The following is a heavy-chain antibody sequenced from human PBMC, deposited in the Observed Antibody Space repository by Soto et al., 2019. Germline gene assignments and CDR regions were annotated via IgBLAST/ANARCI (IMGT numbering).Heavy chain of an antibody. D-gene: IGHD3-22*01. CDR3: AREKITYDSSGYYYEGRRTRFDY. J-gene: IGHJ4*02. CDR1: GFTFSSYG. V-gene: IGHV3-33*01. CDR2: IWYDGSNK. Sequence: GGSLRLSCAASGFTFSSYGMHWVRQAPGKGLEWVAVIWYDGSNKYYADSVKGRFTISRDNSKNTLYLQMNSLRAEDTAVYYCAREKITYDSSGYYYEGRRTRFDYWGQGTLVTVSS.